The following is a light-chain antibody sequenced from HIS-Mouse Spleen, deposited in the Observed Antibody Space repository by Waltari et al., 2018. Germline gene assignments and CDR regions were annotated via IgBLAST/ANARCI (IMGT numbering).Light chain of an antibody. CDR3: NSRDSSGNHLV. CDR1: SLRSYY. V-gene: IGLV3-19*01. CDR2: GKN. Sequence: SSELTQDPAVSVALGQTVRITCQGDSLRSYYASWDQQKPGKAPVLVIYGKNNRPSGIPDRFSGASSGNTASLTIAGAQAEDEADYYCNSRDSSGNHLVFGGGTKLTVL. J-gene: IGLJ3*02.